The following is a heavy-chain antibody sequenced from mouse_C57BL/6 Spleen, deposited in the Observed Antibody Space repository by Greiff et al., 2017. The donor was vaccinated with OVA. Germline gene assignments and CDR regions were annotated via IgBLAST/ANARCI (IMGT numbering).Heavy chain of an antibody. Sequence: QVQLQQSGAELVKPGASVKMSCTASGYTFTTYPIEWMKQNHEKSLEWIGNFNPYNDDTKYNDKFKGKATFTVEKSSSTVYLELRRITSDDSAVYYCARRGNGGYFDDWGQGTTVTVSS. V-gene: IGHV1-47*01. CDR3: ARRGNGGYFDD. J-gene: IGHJ1*01. D-gene: IGHD2-1*01. CDR2: FNPYNDDT. CDR1: GYTFTTYP.